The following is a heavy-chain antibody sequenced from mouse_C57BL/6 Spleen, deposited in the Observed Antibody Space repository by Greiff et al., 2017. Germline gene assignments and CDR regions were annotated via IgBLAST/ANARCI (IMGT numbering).Heavy chain of an antibody. Sequence: QVQLKESGAELVKPGASVKISCKASGYAFSSYWMNWVKQRPGKGLEWIGQIYPGDGDTNYNGKFKGKATLTADKSASTAYMQLSSLTCEDSAVYFCARGGDDGAWFAYWGQGTLVTVSA. D-gene: IGHD2-2*01. J-gene: IGHJ3*01. CDR3: ARGGDDGAWFAY. CDR1: GYAFSSYW. CDR2: IYPGDGDT. V-gene: IGHV1-80*01.